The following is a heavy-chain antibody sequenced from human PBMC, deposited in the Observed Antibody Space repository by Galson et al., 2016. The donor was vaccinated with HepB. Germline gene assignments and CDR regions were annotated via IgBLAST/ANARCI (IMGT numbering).Heavy chain of an antibody. V-gene: IGHV3-66*04. CDR3: ARHRGWYGEGFFVD. CDR1: GFTVSINY. D-gene: IGHD6-19*01. J-gene: IGHJ4*02. CDR2: IYSGGST. Sequence: SLRLSCAASGFTVSINYMSWVRQAPGKGLEWVSVIYSGGSTYYADSVKGRFTFSRDNSKNTLYLQMNYLRDEDTAVYYCARHRGWYGEGFFVDWGQGTLVTVSS.